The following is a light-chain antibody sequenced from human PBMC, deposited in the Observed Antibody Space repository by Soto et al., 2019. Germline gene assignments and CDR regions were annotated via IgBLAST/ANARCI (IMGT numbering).Light chain of an antibody. J-gene: IGKJ5*01. CDR1: QGLSSD. Sequence: DIQLTQSPSFLSASVGDRVTITCRASQGLSSDFAWYQQKPGKAPKLLIYAASTLPSGVPSRFSGSGSWTEFTLTISSLQPEDFATYYCQQLNSYPITFGQGTRLEIK. V-gene: IGKV1-9*01. CDR3: QQLNSYPIT. CDR2: AAS.